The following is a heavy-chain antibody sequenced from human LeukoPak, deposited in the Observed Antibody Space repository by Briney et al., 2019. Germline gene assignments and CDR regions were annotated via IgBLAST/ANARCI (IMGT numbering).Heavy chain of an antibody. V-gene: IGHV3-23*01. J-gene: IGHJ6*03. CDR1: GFTFSSYA. CDR3: AKVAASAEFYYYMDV. Sequence: GGSLRLSCAASGFTFSSYAMSWVRQAPGKGLEWVSAISGSGCSTYYADSVKGRFTISRDNSKNTLYLQMNSLRAEDTAVYYCAKVAASAEFYYYMDVWGKGTTVTVSS. D-gene: IGHD2/OR15-2a*01. CDR2: ISGSGCST.